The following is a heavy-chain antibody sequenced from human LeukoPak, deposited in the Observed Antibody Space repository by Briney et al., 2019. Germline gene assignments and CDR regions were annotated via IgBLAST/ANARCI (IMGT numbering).Heavy chain of an antibody. D-gene: IGHD3-10*01. Sequence: ETLSLTCTVSGGSISSSSYYWGWIRQPPGKGLEWVSFISSSSSHIYDADLVKGRFTISRDNAKNSLYLQMHSLRAEDTAVYYCATSPFAEFHYDYYMDVWGKGTTVTISS. J-gene: IGHJ6*03. CDR1: GGSISSSS. CDR2: ISSSSSHI. CDR3: ATSPFAEFHYDYYMDV. V-gene: IGHV3-21*01.